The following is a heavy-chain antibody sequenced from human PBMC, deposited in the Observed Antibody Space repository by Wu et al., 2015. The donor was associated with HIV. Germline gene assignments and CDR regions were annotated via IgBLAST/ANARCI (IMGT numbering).Heavy chain of an antibody. CDR3: ARVALLWFGRLDYGMDV. J-gene: IGHJ6*02. CDR2: INPNSGGT. Sequence: QAQLVQSGAEVKKPGASVKVSCKASGYTFTGYYMHWVRQAPGQGLEWMGWINPNSGGTNYAQKFQGRVTMTRDTSISTAYMELSRLRSDDTAVYYCARVALLWFGRLDYGMDVWGQGTTVTVSS. V-gene: IGHV1-2*02. D-gene: IGHD3-10*01. CDR1: GYTFTGYY.